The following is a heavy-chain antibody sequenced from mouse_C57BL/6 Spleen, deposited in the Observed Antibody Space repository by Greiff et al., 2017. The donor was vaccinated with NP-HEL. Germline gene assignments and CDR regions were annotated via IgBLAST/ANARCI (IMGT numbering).Heavy chain of an antibody. J-gene: IGHJ3*01. Sequence: VQLQQSGPELVKKGEEVKREGKVEGEDGTGDGREGGGGGNGKSLEWIGVINPNYGTTSYNQKFKGKATLTVDQSSSTAYMQLNSLTSEDSAVYYCAGETAQAPMFAYWGQGTLVTVSA. D-gene: IGHD3-2*02. CDR3: AGETAQAPMFAY. CDR2: INPNYGTT. CDR1: GEDGTGDG. V-gene: IGHV1-39*01.